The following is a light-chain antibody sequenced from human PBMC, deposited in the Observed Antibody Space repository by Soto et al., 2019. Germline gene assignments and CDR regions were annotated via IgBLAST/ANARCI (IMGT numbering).Light chain of an antibody. J-gene: IGLJ3*02. CDR2: EVS. CDR3: CSYAGSSGAHWV. CDR1: SSTVGGFNL. Sequence: QSVLTQPASVSGSPGQSITISCTGTSSTVGGFNLVSWYQHHPGKAPKLMIYEVSRRPSGVSNRFSGSKSGNTASLTISGLQAEDEADYFCCSYAGSSGAHWVFGGGTKLTVL. V-gene: IGLV2-23*02.